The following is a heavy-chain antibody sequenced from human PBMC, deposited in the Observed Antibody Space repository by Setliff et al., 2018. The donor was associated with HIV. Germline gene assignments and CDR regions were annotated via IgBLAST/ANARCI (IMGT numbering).Heavy chain of an antibody. D-gene: IGHD3-22*01. J-gene: IGHJ3*02. CDR3: ARDLYYDNSAGDGFDM. Sequence: GGSLRLSCAASGFTFSFYWMHWVRQAPGKGLVWVSRITPDGSRTTYADPVKGRFTISRDNAKNTLYLQMNSLTAEDTAVYYCARDLYYDNSAGDGFDMWGQGTMVTVSS. CDR2: ITPDGSRT. CDR1: GFTFSFYW. V-gene: IGHV3-74*01.